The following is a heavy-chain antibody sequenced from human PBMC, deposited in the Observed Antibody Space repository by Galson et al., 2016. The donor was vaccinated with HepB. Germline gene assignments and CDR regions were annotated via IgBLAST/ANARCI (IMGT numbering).Heavy chain of an antibody. CDR3: ARGSSGYLWYFDV. D-gene: IGHD3-22*01. Sequence: SVKVSCKASGGTFNNYAIRWVRQAPGQGLEWMGRIIPIFGTANYAQNFQGRVTITADKSTSTAYMELSILISEDTAVYYCARGSSGYLWYFDVWGRGTLVTVSS. V-gene: IGHV1-69*06. CDR1: GGTFNNYA. CDR2: IIPIFGTA. J-gene: IGHJ2*01.